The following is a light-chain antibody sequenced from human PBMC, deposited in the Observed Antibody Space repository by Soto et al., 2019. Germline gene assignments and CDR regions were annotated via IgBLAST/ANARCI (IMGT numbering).Light chain of an antibody. Sequence: DIQLTQSPSFLSASVGDRVTITCRASQGISRYLAWYQQKPGKAPKLLIYGASTLESGVPSRFSGSDSGTEFTLTISSLQPEDFATYYCQQVNRYPVTFGQGTRLENK. CDR1: QGISRY. CDR3: QQVNRYPVT. CDR2: GAS. J-gene: IGKJ5*01. V-gene: IGKV1-9*01.